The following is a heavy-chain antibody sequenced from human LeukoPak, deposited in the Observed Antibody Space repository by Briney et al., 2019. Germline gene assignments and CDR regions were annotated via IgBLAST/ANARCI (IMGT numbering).Heavy chain of an antibody. Sequence: SGGSLRLSCAASGFTFSSYAMSWVRQAPGKGLEWVSGISGSGGRTYYADSVKGRFTISRDNSKNTLYLQMNSLRAEDTAVYYCAKDISNTNWDAFDIWGQGTMVTVSS. V-gene: IGHV3-23*01. CDR1: GFTFSSYA. CDR2: ISGSGGRT. J-gene: IGHJ3*02. CDR3: AKDISNTNWDAFDI. D-gene: IGHD7-27*01.